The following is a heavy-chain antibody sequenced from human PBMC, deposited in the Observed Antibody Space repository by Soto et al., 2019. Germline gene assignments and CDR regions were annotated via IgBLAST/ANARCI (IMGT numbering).Heavy chain of an antibody. J-gene: IGHJ3*02. CDR3: ANGNGWYNPFDI. D-gene: IGHD6-19*01. V-gene: IGHV3-23*01. CDR1: GFTFSNYA. CDR2: ISSSGGTT. Sequence: GGSLRLSCAASGFTFSNYAVSWVRQAPGRGLEWVSSISSSGGTTYYTDSVEGRFTISRDNSKNTLYLEMNSLRVEDMALYYCANGNGWYNPFDIWGQGTMVTVSS.